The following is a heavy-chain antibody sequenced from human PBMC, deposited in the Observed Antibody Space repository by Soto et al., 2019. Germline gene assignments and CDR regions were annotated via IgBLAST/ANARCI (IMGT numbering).Heavy chain of an antibody. V-gene: IGHV3-23*01. CDR2: ISGSGGST. CDR1: GFTFSSYA. J-gene: IGHJ6*02. Sequence: EVQLLESGGGLVQPGGSLRLSCAASGFTFSSYAMSWVRQAPGKGLEWVSAISGSGGSTYYADSVKGRFTISRDNSKNTLYLQMNSLRAEDTAVYYCAKDFSRGYSYGYRPLDVWGQGTTVTVSS. CDR3: AKDFSRGYSYGYRPLDV. D-gene: IGHD5-18*01.